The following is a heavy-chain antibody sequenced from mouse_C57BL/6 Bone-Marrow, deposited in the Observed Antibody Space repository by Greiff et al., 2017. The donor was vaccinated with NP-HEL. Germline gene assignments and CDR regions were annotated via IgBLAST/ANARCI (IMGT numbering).Heavy chain of an antibody. CDR3: ARFGNYVPYAMDY. D-gene: IGHD2-1*01. Sequence: QVQLKESGAELARPGASVKLSCKASGYTFTSYGISWVKQRTGQGLEWIGEIYPRSGNTYYNEKFKGKATLTADKSSSTAYMELRSLTSEDSAVYFCARFGNYVPYAMDYWGQGTSVTVSS. CDR2: IYPRSGNT. CDR1: GYTFTSYG. V-gene: IGHV1-81*01. J-gene: IGHJ4*01.